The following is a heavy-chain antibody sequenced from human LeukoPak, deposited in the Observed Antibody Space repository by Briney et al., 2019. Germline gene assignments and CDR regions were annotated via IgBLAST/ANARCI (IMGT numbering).Heavy chain of an antibody. Sequence: SETLSHTCAVSGYSIISGSDWGWIRQPPGKGLEYIGSIYHTGNAYYNPSLKSRVAIAVDTSKNQFSLQLSSVTAADTAVYYCARVPIMGSGTYSNWYLDFWGRGTLVTVSS. J-gene: IGHJ2*01. CDR3: ARVPIMGSGTYSNWYLDF. D-gene: IGHD1-26*01. CDR2: IYHTGNA. V-gene: IGHV4-38-2*01. CDR1: GYSIISGSD.